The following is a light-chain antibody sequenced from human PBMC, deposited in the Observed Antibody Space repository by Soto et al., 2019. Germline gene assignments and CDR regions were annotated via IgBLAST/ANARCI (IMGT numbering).Light chain of an antibody. CDR2: KVS. J-gene: IGKJ1*01. Sequence: DVVMTQSPLSLPVTLGQPASISCRSSQSLIHSDGNTYLTWFQQRPGQSPRRLIYKVSDRDSGVPDRFSGSGSGTAFPLKISSVEAEDVGVYYCMQGSHWPWTFGQGTKVEIK. CDR1: QSLIHSDGNTY. CDR3: MQGSHWPWT. V-gene: IGKV2-30*02.